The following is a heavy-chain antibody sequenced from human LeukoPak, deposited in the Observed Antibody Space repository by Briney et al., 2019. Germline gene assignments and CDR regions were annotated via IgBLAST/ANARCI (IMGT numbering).Heavy chain of an antibody. J-gene: IGHJ6*03. CDR2: MNPNSGNT. V-gene: IGHV1-8*03. CDR1: GYTFTSYD. D-gene: IGHD2-2*01. CDR3: ARLLRSRFRYCSSTSCYDEYYYYYMDV. Sequence: ASVKVSCKASGYTFTSYDINWVRQATGQGLEWMGWMNPNSGNTGYAQKFQGRVTITRNTSISTAYMELSSLRSEDTAVYYCARLLRSRFRYCSSTSCYDEYYYYYMDVWGKGTTVTVSS.